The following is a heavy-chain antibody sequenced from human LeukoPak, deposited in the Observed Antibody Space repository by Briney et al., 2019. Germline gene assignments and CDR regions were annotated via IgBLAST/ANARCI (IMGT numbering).Heavy chain of an antibody. V-gene: IGHV3-30*03. CDR2: ISYDGSNK. CDR3: ARESDHSVSQVDFDL. Sequence: HPGRSLRLSCAASGFTFSSYGMHWVRQAPGKGLEWVAVISYDGSNKYYADSVKGRFTISRDNAKNSLFLQMNSLRAEDTAVYYCARESDHSVSQVDFDLWGQGTMVTVSS. CDR1: GFTFSSYG. D-gene: IGHD1-14*01. J-gene: IGHJ3*01.